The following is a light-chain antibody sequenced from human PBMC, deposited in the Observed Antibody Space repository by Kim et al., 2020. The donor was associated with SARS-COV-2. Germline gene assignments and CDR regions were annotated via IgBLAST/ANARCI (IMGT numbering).Light chain of an antibody. CDR3: NSRDTSGFQLV. Sequence: ALVQTVRITCRGGSLGKDYASWYQQKPGQAPVLVIYGKNNRPSGIPDRFSGSSSGRTASLTITGAQAEDEADYYCNSRDTSGFQLVFGGGTQLTVL. CDR2: GKN. J-gene: IGLJ3*02. V-gene: IGLV3-19*01. CDR1: SLGKDY.